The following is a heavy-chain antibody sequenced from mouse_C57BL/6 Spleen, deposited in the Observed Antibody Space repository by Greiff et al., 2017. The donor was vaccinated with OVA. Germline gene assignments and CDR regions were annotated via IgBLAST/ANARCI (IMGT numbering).Heavy chain of an antibody. Sequence: QVQLQQPRAELVKPGASVKLSCKASGYTFTSYWMQWVKQRPGQGLEWIGEIDPSDSYTNYNQKFKGKATLTVDTSSSTAYMQLSSLTSEDSAVYYCAKRYTYYFDYWGQGTTLTVSS. V-gene: IGHV1-50*01. CDR2: IDPSDSYT. J-gene: IGHJ2*01. CDR3: AKRYTYYFDY. D-gene: IGHD1-1*01. CDR1: GYTFTSYW.